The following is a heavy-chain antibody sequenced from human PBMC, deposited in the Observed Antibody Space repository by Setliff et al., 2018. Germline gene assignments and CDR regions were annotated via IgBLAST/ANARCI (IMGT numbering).Heavy chain of an antibody. J-gene: IGHJ4*02. V-gene: IGHV1-18*01. Sequence: ASVKVSCKASGGTFSSYAISWVRQAPGQRLEWMGWISPYNEKTNYAEKFQGRVTMTTDTSTTTVYMEVASLRSDDTAVYYCVRGPGPSVVVAMPFDRWGQGTLVTVSS. CDR1: GGTFSSYA. CDR3: VRGPGPSVVVAMPFDR. D-gene: IGHD5-12*01. CDR2: ISPYNEKT.